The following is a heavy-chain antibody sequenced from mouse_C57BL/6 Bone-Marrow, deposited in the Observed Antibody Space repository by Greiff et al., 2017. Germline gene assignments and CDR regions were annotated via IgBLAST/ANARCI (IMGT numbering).Heavy chain of an antibody. CDR2: IHPNSGST. V-gene: IGHV1-64*01. Sequence: QVQLQQPGAELVKPGASVKLSCKASGYTFTSYWMHWVKQRPGQGLEWIGMIHPNSGSTNYNEKFKSKATLTVDKSSSTAYMQLSSLTSEYSAVYYCARYHYGSSYYAMDYWGQGTSVTVSS. J-gene: IGHJ4*01. CDR1: GYTFTSYW. D-gene: IGHD1-1*01. CDR3: ARYHYGSSYYAMDY.